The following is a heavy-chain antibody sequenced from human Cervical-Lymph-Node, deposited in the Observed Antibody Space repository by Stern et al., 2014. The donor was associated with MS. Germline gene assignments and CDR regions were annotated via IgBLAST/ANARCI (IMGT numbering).Heavy chain of an antibody. CDR1: GSTRSELS. J-gene: IGHJ4*02. Sequence: QVQLGQSGAGVKKPGASVKVSCKVSGSTRSELSGHWVRQAPGKGLEWMGGFDHEIGETIYAQNFEGRVTMTEDTSTDTAYMELSSLSSEDTAVYYCASVNDYGAYFDLWGQGTLVTVSS. CDR3: ASVNDYGAYFDL. V-gene: IGHV1-24*01. D-gene: IGHD4-17*01. CDR2: FDHEIGET.